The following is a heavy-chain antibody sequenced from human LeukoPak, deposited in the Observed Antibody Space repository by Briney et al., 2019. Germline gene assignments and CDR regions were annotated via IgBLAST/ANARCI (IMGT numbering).Heavy chain of an antibody. V-gene: IGHV3-11*01. Sequence: GGSLRLSCAASGFTFSDYYMSWIRQAPGKGLEWVSSIFPSGGEIHYADSVRGRFTISRDNSKSTLSLQMNSLRAEDTAIYYCATYRQVLLPFESGGQGTLVTVSS. CDR2: IFPSGGEI. CDR3: ATYRQVLLPFES. J-gene: IGHJ4*02. D-gene: IGHD2-8*02. CDR1: GFTFSDYY.